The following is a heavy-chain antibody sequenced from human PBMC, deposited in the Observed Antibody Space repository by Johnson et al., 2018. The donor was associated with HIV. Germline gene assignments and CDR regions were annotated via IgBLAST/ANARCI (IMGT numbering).Heavy chain of an antibody. Sequence: QVQLVESGGGLGQPGGSPRLSCAASGFTFSRYGIHWVRQAPGKGLEWVAVISYDGSNKKYADSVKGRFTISRDNSKNTLYLQMNSLRAEDTAVYYCAKGRDSSGFGAFDIWGQGTMVTVSS. CDR1: GFTFSRYG. V-gene: IGHV3-30*18. J-gene: IGHJ3*02. CDR2: ISYDGSNK. CDR3: AKGRDSSGFGAFDI. D-gene: IGHD3-22*01.